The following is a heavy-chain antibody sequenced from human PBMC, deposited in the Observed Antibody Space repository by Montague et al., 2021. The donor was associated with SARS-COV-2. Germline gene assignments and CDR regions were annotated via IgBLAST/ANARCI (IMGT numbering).Heavy chain of an antibody. V-gene: IGHV3-48*03. CDR3: AGGMDTPSGYGTDV. D-gene: IGHD5-18*01. J-gene: IGHJ6*02. Sequence: SLRLSCAASGFTFSSYEMNWVRQAPGKGLEWVSYISSSGSTIYYADSVKGRFTISRDNAKNSLYLQMNSLRAEDTAVYYCAGGMDTPSGYGTDVWGQGTTVTVSS. CDR2: ISSSGSTI. CDR1: GFTFSSYE.